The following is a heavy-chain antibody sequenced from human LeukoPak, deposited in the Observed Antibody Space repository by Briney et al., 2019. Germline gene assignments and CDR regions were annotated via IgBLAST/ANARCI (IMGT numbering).Heavy chain of an antibody. CDR3: ARGPISTVTTFDY. CDR1: GFTFSSYS. D-gene: IGHD4-17*01. CDR2: ISSSSSYI. V-gene: IGHV3-21*01. Sequence: GGSLRLSCAASGFTFSSYSMNWVRQAPGKGLEWVSSISSSSSYIYYADSVKGRFTISRDNAKNSLYLQMNSLRAEDTAVYYCARGPISTVTTFDYWGQGTLVTVSS. J-gene: IGHJ4*02.